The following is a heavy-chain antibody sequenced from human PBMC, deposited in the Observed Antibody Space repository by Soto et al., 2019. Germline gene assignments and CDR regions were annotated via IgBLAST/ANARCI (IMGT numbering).Heavy chain of an antibody. V-gene: IGHV1-69*13. Sequence: SVKVSCKASGGTFSSYAISWVRQAPGQGLEWMGGIIPIFGTANYAQKFQGRVTITADESTSTAYMELSSLRSEDTAVYYCARDPSQLRSFDWPPDYWGKGPLGTASS. J-gene: IGHJ4*02. CDR3: ARDPSQLRSFDWPPDY. CDR2: IIPIFGTA. CDR1: GGTFSSYA. D-gene: IGHD3-9*01.